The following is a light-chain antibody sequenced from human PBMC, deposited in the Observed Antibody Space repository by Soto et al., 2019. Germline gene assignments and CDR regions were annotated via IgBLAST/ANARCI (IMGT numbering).Light chain of an antibody. V-gene: IGKV3-11*01. CDR2: DAS. Sequence: EIVLTQSPATLSLSPGERATLSCRASQSVSSYFAWYQQKPGQSPRLLLYDASNRATGIPGRFSGSGSGTAVPLTISRREPEGFSAYYCQRRWSWPLTFGRGTRLELK. J-gene: IGKJ5*01. CDR3: QRRWSWPLT. CDR1: QSVSSY.